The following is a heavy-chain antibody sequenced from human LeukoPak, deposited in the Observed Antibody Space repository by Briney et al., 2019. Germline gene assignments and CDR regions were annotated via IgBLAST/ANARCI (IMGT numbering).Heavy chain of an antibody. CDR1: GFTFSSYE. Sequence: GGSLRLSCAAAGFTFSSYEMNWVRQAPGKGLEWGSYISGSGSTIYYADSVKGRFTISRDNAKNSLYLQMNSLRDEDTAVYYCARGLAYYYGTGSYGFDYWGQRTLVTDSS. CDR3: ARGLAYYYGTGSYGFDY. CDR2: ISGSGSTI. J-gene: IGHJ4*02. D-gene: IGHD3-10*01. V-gene: IGHV3-48*03.